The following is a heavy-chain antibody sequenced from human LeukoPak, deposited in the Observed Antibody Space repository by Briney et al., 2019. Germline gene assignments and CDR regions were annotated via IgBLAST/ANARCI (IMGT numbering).Heavy chain of an antibody. CDR3: ARVTITMIVPYYYYGMDV. V-gene: IGHV3-48*01. CDR1: GFTFSSYG. Sequence: PGGSLRLSCVVSGFTFSSYGMHWVRQAPGKGLEWVSYISSSSSTIYYADSVKGRFTISRDNAMNSLYLQMNSLRAEDTAVYYCARVTITMIVPYYYYGMDVWGQGTTVTVSS. CDR2: ISSSSSTI. D-gene: IGHD3-22*01. J-gene: IGHJ6*02.